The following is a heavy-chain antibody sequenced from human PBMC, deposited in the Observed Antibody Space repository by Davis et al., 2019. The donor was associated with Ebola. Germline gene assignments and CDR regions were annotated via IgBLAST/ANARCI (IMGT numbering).Heavy chain of an antibody. Sequence: ESLKIPCAASGFTFSGFWMSWVRQPPGKGLEWIGEINHSGSTNYDPSLKSRVTISVDTSKNQFSLKLSSVTAADTAVYYGASNPGGAWGKGTMVTVSS. D-gene: IGHD1-14*01. J-gene: IGHJ3*01. CDR2: INHSGST. CDR3: ASNPGGA. CDR1: GFTFSGFW. V-gene: IGHV4-34*01.